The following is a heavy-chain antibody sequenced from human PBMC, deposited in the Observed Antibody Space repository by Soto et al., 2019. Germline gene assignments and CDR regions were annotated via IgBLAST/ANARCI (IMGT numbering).Heavy chain of an antibody. CDR2: IYYSGST. J-gene: IGHJ3*02. Sequence: SETLSLTCTVSGGSISSYYWSWIRQPPGKGLEWIGYIYYSGSTNYNPSLKSRVTISVDTSKNQFSLKLSSVTAADTAVYYCARHVPRIKDAFDIWGQGTMVTVSS. D-gene: IGHD2-15*01. V-gene: IGHV4-59*08. CDR1: GGSISSYY. CDR3: ARHVPRIKDAFDI.